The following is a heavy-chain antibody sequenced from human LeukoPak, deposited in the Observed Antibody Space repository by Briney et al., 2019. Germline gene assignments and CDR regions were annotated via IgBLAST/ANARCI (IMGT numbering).Heavy chain of an antibody. CDR3: ATSLHSSSWSGY. D-gene: IGHD6-13*01. CDR1: GFSFSNYG. J-gene: IGHJ4*02. V-gene: IGHV3-30*02. Sequence: GGSLRLSCAASGFSFSNYGMHWVRQAPGKGLEWVTFIRYDGSNKYYADSVKGRFTISRDNSKNTLYLQLNSLRAEDTAVYYCATSLHSSSWSGYWGQGTLVTVSS. CDR2: IRYDGSNK.